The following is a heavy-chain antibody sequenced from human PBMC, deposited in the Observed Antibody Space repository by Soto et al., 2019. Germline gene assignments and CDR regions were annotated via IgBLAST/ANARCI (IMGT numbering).Heavy chain of an antibody. V-gene: IGHV3-30-3*01. CDR3: ARGGYGDSHAEYFQH. D-gene: IGHD4-17*01. CDR2: ISYDGSSK. CDR1: GFTFSNYG. J-gene: IGHJ1*01. Sequence: QVQLVESGGGVVQPGRSLRLSCAASGFTFSNYGMHWVRQAPGKGLEWGALISYDGSSKDYADSVKGRFTISRDNFKSTLFLQMNSLRVEDTAVYYCARGGYGDSHAEYFQHWGQGTLVTVSS.